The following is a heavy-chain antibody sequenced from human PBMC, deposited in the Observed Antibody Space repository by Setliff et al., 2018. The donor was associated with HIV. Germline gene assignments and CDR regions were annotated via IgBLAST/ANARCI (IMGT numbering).Heavy chain of an antibody. Sequence: PSETLSLTCAVYGESFSAYFWNWIRQPPGKGLEWIGEINHSGNTNYNPSLKSRVTISVDTSKNQFSLKLNSVTAADTAVYYCATSLTMTPDYWGQGSLVTVSS. CDR3: ATSLTMTPDY. J-gene: IGHJ4*02. CDR2: INHSGNT. CDR1: GESFSAYF. V-gene: IGHV4-34*01. D-gene: IGHD7-27*01.